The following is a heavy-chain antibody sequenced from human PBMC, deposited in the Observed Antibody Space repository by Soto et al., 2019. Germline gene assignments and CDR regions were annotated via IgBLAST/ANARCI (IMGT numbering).Heavy chain of an antibody. Sequence: GESLKISCKGSGYSFTSYWIGWVRQMPGKGLEWMGIIYPGDSDTRYSPSFQGQVTISADKSISTAYLQWSSLKASDTAVYYCARGQQQLTKWFDPWGQGTLVTVSS. CDR3: ARGQQQLTKWFDP. V-gene: IGHV5-51*01. CDR2: IYPGDSDT. CDR1: GYSFTSYW. J-gene: IGHJ5*02. D-gene: IGHD6-13*01.